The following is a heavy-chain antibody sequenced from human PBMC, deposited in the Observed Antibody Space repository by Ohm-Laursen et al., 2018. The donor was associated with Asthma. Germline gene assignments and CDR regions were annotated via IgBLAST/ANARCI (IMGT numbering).Heavy chain of an antibody. D-gene: IGHD6-13*01. CDR1: GGSISSGDYY. V-gene: IGHV4-30-4*01. Sequence: SQTLSLTCAVSGGSISSGDYYWSWIRQPPGKGLEWIGYIYYSGSTYYNPSLKSRVTISVDTSKNQFSLKLSSVTAADTAVYYCARGRAAAGYNWFDPWGQGTLVTVSS. CDR2: IYYSGST. CDR3: ARGRAAAGYNWFDP. J-gene: IGHJ5*02.